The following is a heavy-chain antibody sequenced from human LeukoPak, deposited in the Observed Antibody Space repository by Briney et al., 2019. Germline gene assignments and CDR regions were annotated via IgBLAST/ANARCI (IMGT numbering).Heavy chain of an antibody. CDR1: GFTFSSYA. CDR2: ISYDGSIK. CDR3: ATPQGEAFDI. J-gene: IGHJ3*02. Sequence: GGSLRLSCAASGFTFSSYAMHWVRQAPGKGLEWVAVISYDGSIKYYADSVKGRFTISRDNSKNTLYLQMNSLRAEDTAVYYCATPQGEAFDIWGQGTMVTVSS. V-gene: IGHV3-30*04.